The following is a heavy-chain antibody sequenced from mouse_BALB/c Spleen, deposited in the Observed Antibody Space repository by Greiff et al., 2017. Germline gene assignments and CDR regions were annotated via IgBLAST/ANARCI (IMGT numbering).Heavy chain of an antibody. CDR3: ARRYYGNSHWYFDV. CDR2: ISYSGST. J-gene: IGHJ1*01. Sequence: EVHLVESGPSLVKPSQTLSLTCSVTGDSITSGYWNWIRKFPGNKLEYMGYISYSGSTYYNPSLKSRISITRDTSKNQYYLQLNSVTTEDTATYYCARRYYGNSHWYFDVWGAGTTVTVSS. V-gene: IGHV3-8*02. CDR1: GDSITSGY. D-gene: IGHD2-1*01.